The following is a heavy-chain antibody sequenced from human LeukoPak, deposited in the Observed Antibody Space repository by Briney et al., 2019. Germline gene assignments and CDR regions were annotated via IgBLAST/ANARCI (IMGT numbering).Heavy chain of an antibody. V-gene: IGHV3-48*01. Sequence: PGGSLRLSCAASGFTFSSYSMNWVRQAPGKGLEWVSYISSSSSTIYYADSVKGRFTISRDNAKNSLYLQMNSLGAEDTAVYYCASHGATVTTYWGQGTLVTVSS. J-gene: IGHJ4*02. D-gene: IGHD4-17*01. CDR2: ISSSSSTI. CDR1: GFTFSSYS. CDR3: ASHGATVTTY.